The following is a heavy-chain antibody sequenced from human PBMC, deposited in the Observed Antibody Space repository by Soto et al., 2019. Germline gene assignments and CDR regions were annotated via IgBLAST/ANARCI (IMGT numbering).Heavy chain of an antibody. V-gene: IGHV4-39*01. CDR2: VYYTETT. D-gene: IGHD3-10*02. Sequence: SETLSLTCSLSGGSINSSDHFWGWIRQTPGKGLEWIGSVYYTETTYYNPSLKSPVTISVETSRDTFSLKVNSVTAADTGIYYCARQRVLSTNMFITSFDPWGQGTLVTVSS. CDR3: ARQRVLSTNMFITSFDP. J-gene: IGHJ5*02. CDR1: GGSINSSDHF.